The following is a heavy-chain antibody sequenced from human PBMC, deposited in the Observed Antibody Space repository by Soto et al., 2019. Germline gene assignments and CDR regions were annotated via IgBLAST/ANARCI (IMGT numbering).Heavy chain of an antibody. J-gene: IGHJ4*02. CDR2: VKADGSST. D-gene: IGHD3-10*01. CDR1: GFTFSSRW. V-gene: IGHV3-74*01. Sequence: EVQLVESGGGLVQLGGSLRLSCAASGFTFSSRWMHWVRQAPGKGLVWVSGVKADGSSTTYADSVKGRFSISRDNAEHTLYLQMNSLGAEDTAVYYCASDSAYGLDYWGQGTLVTVSS. CDR3: ASDSAYGLDY.